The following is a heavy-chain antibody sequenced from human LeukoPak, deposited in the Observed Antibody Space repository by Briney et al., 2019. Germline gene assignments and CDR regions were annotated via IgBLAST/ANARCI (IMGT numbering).Heavy chain of an antibody. CDR3: AKDQTFRGSGHYTYFDY. CDR1: GFTFRLHA. J-gene: IGHJ4*02. D-gene: IGHD2-15*01. V-gene: IGHV3-23*01. CDR2: LGVRVSGYGGST. Sequence: GGALPLSYAPSGFTFRLHAMSLVLQAPANGLEWGSALGVRVSGYGGSTYYADSAKGRFTISRDNSKNTLYLQMNSLRAEDTAVYYCAKDQTFRGSGHYTYFDYWGQGALVTVSS.